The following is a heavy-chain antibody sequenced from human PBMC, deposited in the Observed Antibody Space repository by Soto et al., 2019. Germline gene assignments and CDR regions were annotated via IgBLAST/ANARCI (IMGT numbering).Heavy chain of an antibody. Sequence: EVQLVESGGGLVQPGGSLRLSWAASGFTFSSYWMTWVRQAPGKGLEWVAYMKHDGSDKYYVDSMKGRFTISRDNAKNSLYLQMNSMRAEDTAVYYCAIVSVGSGWSFYYRGQGTLVTVSS. J-gene: IGHJ4*02. CDR1: GFTFSSYW. CDR3: AIVSVGSGWSFYY. CDR2: MKHDGSDK. V-gene: IGHV3-7*01. D-gene: IGHD6-19*01.